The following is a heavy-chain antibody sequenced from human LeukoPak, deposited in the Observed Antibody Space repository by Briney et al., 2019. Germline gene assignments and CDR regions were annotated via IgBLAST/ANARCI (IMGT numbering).Heavy chain of an antibody. CDR3: ARARLPPGLFDP. CDR1: GGSISSYH. V-gene: IGHV4-59*01. J-gene: IGHJ5*02. Sequence: PSETLSLTCTVSGGSISSYHWSWIRQPPGKGLEWIGYIYYSGSTNYNPSLKSRVTISVDTSKNQFSLRLSSVTAADTAVYYCARARLPPGLFDPWGQGTLVTVSS. CDR2: IYYSGST. D-gene: IGHD5-18*01.